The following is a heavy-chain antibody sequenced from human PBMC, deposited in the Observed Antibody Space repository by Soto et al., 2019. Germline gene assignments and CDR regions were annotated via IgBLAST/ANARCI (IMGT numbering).Heavy chain of an antibody. CDR1: GDTLTSYY. V-gene: IGHV1-46*01. D-gene: IGHD2-2*01. CDR2: INPNGGST. CDR3: ASNIVVVPAAIY. Sequence: ASVKVSCKAPGDTLTSYYMHWVRQAPGQGLEWMGVINPNGGSTRFAQKFQGRVTMTSDTSTSTVYMELRGLTSEDTAVYYCASNIVVVPAAIYWGQGTLVTVSS. J-gene: IGHJ4*02.